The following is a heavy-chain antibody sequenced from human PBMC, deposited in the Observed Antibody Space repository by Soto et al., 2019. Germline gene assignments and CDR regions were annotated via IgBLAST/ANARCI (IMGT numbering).Heavy chain of an antibody. CDR3: SSGKITAAGTDY. CDR1: GFTFRNYW. J-gene: IGHJ4*02. V-gene: IGHV3-7*01. CDR2: IKEDGSKK. Sequence: GGSLRLSCAVSGFTFRNYWMTWVRQAPGKGLEWVANIKEDGSKKNYVDSVKGRFTISRDNAKNSLSLQMNSLRAEDTAVYYCSSGKITAAGTDYWGLGTLVTSPQ. D-gene: IGHD6-25*01.